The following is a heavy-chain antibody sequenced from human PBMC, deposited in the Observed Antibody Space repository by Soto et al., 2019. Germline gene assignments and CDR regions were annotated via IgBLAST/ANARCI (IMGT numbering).Heavy chain of an antibody. CDR2: MNPNSGNT. J-gene: IGHJ3*02. CDR3: ARGGMITFGGVIVIITGAFAI. CDR1: GYTFTSYD. D-gene: IGHD3-16*02. Sequence: ASVKVSCKASGYTFTSYDINWVRQATGQGLEWMGWMNPNSGNTGYAQKFQGRVTMTRNTSISTAYMELSSLRSEDTAVYYCARGGMITFGGVIVIITGAFAIWGQGTMVTVSS. V-gene: IGHV1-8*01.